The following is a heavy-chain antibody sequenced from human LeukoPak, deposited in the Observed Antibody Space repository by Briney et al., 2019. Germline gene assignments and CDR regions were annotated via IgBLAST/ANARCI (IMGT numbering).Heavy chain of an antibody. D-gene: IGHD4-11*01. J-gene: IGHJ3*02. CDR2: MNPNTGNT. CDR3: ARDLYDYSNYVPTSSDI. V-gene: IGHV1-8*01. CDR1: GYTFTNYD. Sequence: GASVKVSCKASGYTFTNYDVNWVRQAAGQGLEWMGWMNPNTGNTGYAQKFQGRVTMTRNTSISTAYMELSRLRSDDTAVYYCARDLYDYSNYVPTSSDIWGQGTMVTVSS.